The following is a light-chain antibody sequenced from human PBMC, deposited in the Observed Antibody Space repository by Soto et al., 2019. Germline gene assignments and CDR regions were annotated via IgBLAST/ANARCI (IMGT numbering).Light chain of an antibody. V-gene: IGKV3-15*01. CDR3: QQYNNWPRT. CDR2: GAS. CDR1: QSVSSN. J-gene: IGKJ1*01. Sequence: EIVMTHSPATLAVSPGERATLSCSASQSVSSNLAWYQQKPGQAPRLLIYGASTRATGLPARFSGGGSGTEFTLTISSLQSEDFAVYYCQQYNNWPRTFGQGTKVEIK.